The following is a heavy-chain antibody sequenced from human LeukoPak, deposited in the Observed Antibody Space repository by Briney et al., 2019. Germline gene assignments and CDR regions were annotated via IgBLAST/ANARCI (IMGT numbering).Heavy chain of an antibody. V-gene: IGHV1-2*02. Sequence: ASVKVSCKASGYAFTVRYMHWVRQVPGQGLEWMGFIKPDSGFTNYAEKFQDRVTMCRDTSITTVYMELSSLGSGDTALYYCSTEDKYCKTTTCDDYWGQGTLVTVSS. CDR1: GYAFTVRY. D-gene: IGHD2/OR15-2a*01. CDR3: STEDKYCKTTTCDDY. J-gene: IGHJ4*02. CDR2: IKPDSGFT.